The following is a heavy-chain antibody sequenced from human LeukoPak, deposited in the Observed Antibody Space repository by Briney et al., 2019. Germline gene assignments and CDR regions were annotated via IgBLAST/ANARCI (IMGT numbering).Heavy chain of an antibody. CDR3: ARHFNYYGSGQNAFDI. D-gene: IGHD3-10*01. CDR1: GGSISSYY. V-gene: IGHV4-59*08. Sequence: SETLSLTCTVSGGSISSYYWSWIRQPPGKGLEWIGYIYYSGSTNYNPSLKSRVTISVDTSKNQFSLKLSSVTAADTAVYYCARHFNYYGSGQNAFDIWGQGTMVTVSS. J-gene: IGHJ3*02. CDR2: IYYSGST.